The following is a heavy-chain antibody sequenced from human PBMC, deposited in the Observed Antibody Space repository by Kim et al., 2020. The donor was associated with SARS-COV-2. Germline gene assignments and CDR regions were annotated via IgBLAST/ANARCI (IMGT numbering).Heavy chain of an antibody. CDR2: IWYDGSQK. D-gene: IGHD2-8*01. CDR3: ARNSDALGFVY. Sequence: GGSRRLSCTASGFTFRNYGMHWVRQAPGKGLEWVAVIWYDGSQKYYGDSVKGRFTISRDNSKNTVYLQVNSLRAEDTAVYFCARNSDALGFVYWGQGTLVTVSS. CDR1: GFTFRNYG. J-gene: IGHJ4*02. V-gene: IGHV3-33*01.